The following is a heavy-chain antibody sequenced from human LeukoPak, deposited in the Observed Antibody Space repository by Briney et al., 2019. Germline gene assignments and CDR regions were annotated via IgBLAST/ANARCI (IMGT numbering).Heavy chain of an antibody. J-gene: IGHJ5*02. V-gene: IGHV4-39*01. CDR1: GGSIRSSYYY. Sequence: PSETLSLTCTVSGGSIRSSYYYWGWIRQPPGKGLEWIGSIYYSGSTYYNPSLESRVTISVDTSKNQFSLKLSSVTAADTAVYYCARDTYDYVWGSYRSFDPWGQGTLVTVSS. CDR2: IYYSGST. CDR3: ARDTYDYVWGSYRSFDP. D-gene: IGHD3-16*02.